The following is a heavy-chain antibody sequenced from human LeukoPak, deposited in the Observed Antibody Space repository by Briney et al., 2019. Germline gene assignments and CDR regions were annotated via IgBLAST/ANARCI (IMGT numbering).Heavy chain of an antibody. D-gene: IGHD5-18*01. CDR3: ARGLDASMETAYDY. Sequence: ASVKVSCKASGYTLTSYGISWVRQAPGQGLEWMGWISAYNGNTNYAQKLQGRVTMTTDTSTSTAYMELRSLRSDDTAVYYCARGLDASMETAYDYWGQGTLVTVSS. CDR1: GYTLTSYG. J-gene: IGHJ4*02. CDR2: ISAYNGNT. V-gene: IGHV1-18*01.